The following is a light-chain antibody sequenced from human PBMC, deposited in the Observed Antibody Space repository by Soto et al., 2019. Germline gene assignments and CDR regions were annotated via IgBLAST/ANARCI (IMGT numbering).Light chain of an antibody. V-gene: IGLV2-14*01. CDR1: RDDIGAYDY. J-gene: IGLJ2*01. CDR3: NTYTKSSAVV. Sequence: QSALTQPASVSGSPGQSITISCAGTRDDIGAYDYVSWYQQHPGNAPKLLVYEVTSRPSGVSDRFSGSKSCNTASLTISGLQAEGEADYYCNTYTKSSAVVFGGGTKVTVL. CDR2: EVT.